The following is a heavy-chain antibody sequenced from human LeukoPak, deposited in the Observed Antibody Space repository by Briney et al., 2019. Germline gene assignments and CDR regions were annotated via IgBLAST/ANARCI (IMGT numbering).Heavy chain of an antibody. J-gene: IGHJ3*02. CDR1: GFTFSTYA. D-gene: IGHD2-15*01. CDR3: VKSLDGQWWGDAFDI. Sequence: GGSLRLSCSASGFTFSTYAMHWVRQAPGKGLEYVSAISSNGGSTYYADSVKGRFTISRDNSKNTLYLQMSSLRAEDTAVYYCVKSLDGQWWGDAFDIWGQGTMVTVSS. CDR2: ISSNGGST. V-gene: IGHV3-64D*06.